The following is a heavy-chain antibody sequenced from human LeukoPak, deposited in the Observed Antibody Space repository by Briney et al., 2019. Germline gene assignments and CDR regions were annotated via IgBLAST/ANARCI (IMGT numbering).Heavy chain of an antibody. D-gene: IGHD3-22*01. J-gene: IGHJ5*02. CDR3: GRVAEYYDTSGYKGNWFDP. Sequence: PSETLSLTCAVYGGSFSGYYWSWIRQPPGKGLEWIGEINHSGSTNYNPSLKSRVTISVDTSKNQFSLRLSSVTAADTAVYYCGRVAEYYDTSGYKGNWFDPWGQGTLVTVSS. V-gene: IGHV4-34*01. CDR2: INHSGST. CDR1: GGSFSGYY.